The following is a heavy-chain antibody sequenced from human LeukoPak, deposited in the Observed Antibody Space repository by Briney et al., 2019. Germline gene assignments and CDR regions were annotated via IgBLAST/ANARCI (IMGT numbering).Heavy chain of an antibody. Sequence: ASVKVSCKASGYTFTSYDINWVRQATGQGLEWMGIINPSGGSTSYAQKFQGRVTMTRDTSTSTVYMELSSLRSEDTAVYYCARDLGATSYFDYWGQGTLVTVSS. CDR3: ARDLGATSYFDY. J-gene: IGHJ4*02. D-gene: IGHD1-26*01. V-gene: IGHV1-46*01. CDR2: INPSGGST. CDR1: GYTFTSYD.